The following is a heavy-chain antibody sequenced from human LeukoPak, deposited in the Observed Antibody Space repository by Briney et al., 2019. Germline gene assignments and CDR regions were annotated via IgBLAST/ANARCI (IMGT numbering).Heavy chain of an antibody. V-gene: IGHV4-39*01. D-gene: IGHD5-24*01. Sequence: SETLSLTCAVSGDITHYWGWVRQPPGKGPECIGSIYFSGSVYYNPSLRSRVTISLDTSKNQFSLKLSSVTAADTAVYYCARRRDGYNPTPIDYWGQGTLVTVSS. CDR1: GDITHY. CDR2: IYFSGSV. J-gene: IGHJ4*02. CDR3: ARRRDGYNPTPIDY.